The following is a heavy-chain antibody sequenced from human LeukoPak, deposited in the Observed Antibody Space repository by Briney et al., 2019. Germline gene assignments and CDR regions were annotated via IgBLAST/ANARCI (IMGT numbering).Heavy chain of an antibody. CDR1: GFTFSSYA. J-gene: IGHJ4*02. Sequence: GGSLRLSCAASGFTFSSYAMCWVRQAPGKGLEWVSAISGSGGSTYYADSVKGRFTISRDNSKNTLYLQMNSLRAEDTAVYDCAKGAGSILRYFDWLLLNWGQGTLVTVSS. V-gene: IGHV3-23*01. CDR3: AKGAGSILRYFDWLLLN. CDR2: ISGSGGST. D-gene: IGHD3-9*01.